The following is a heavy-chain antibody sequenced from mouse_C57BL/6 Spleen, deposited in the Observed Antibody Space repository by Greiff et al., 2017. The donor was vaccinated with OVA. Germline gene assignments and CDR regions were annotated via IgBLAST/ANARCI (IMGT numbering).Heavy chain of an antibody. Sequence: VQLQQSGAELARPGASVKLSCKASGYTFTSYGISWVKQRTGQGLEWIGEIYPRSGNTYYNEKFKGKATLTADKSSCTAYMELRSLTSEDSAVYFCARDDGYSFAYWGQGTLVTVSA. V-gene: IGHV1-81*01. CDR1: GYTFTSYG. CDR2: IYPRSGNT. D-gene: IGHD2-3*01. J-gene: IGHJ3*01. CDR3: ARDDGYSFAY.